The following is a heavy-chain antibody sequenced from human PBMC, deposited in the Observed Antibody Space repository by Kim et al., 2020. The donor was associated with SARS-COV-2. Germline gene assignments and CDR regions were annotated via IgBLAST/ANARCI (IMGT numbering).Heavy chain of an antibody. CDR2: ISHSGST. CDR3: ARVWGGKVDY. V-gene: IGHV4-34*01. CDR1: GGSFSGYY. D-gene: IGHD3-16*01. J-gene: IGHJ4*02. Sequence: SETLSLTCAVYGGSFSGYYWSWIRQPPGQGLEWIGEISHSGSTNYNPSLKSRVTISVDTSKNQFSLKLSSVTAADTAVYYCARVWGGKVDYWGQGTLVTVSS.